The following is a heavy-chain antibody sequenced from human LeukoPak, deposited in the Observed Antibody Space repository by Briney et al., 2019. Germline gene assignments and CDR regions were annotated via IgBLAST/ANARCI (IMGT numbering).Heavy chain of an antibody. V-gene: IGHV3-7*01. J-gene: IGHJ4*02. CDR2: INQDGSEK. Sequence: PGGSLRLSCAASGFTFSRYWMSWVRQAPGKGLEWVANINQDGSEKNYVDSALGRFTISRDIAKNSLYLQMNSLRVEDATVYYYAVAAAWEQGYWGQGTLVAVSS. CDR3: AVAAAWEQGY. D-gene: IGHD1-26*01. CDR1: GFTFSRYW.